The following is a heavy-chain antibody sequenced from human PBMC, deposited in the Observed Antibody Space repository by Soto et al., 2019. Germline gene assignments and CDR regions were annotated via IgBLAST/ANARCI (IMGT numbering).Heavy chain of an antibody. CDR3: ARQKRYCSGGSCYSTASSYYGMDV. J-gene: IGHJ6*02. CDR2: IYPGDSDT. CDR1: GYSFTSYW. D-gene: IGHD2-15*01. V-gene: IGHV5-51*01. Sequence: PGESLKISCKGSGYSFTSYWIGWVRQMPGKGLEWMGIIYPGDSDTRYSPSFQGQVTISADKSISTAYLQWSSLKASDTAMYYCARQKRYCSGGSCYSTASSYYGMDVWGQGTTVTVSS.